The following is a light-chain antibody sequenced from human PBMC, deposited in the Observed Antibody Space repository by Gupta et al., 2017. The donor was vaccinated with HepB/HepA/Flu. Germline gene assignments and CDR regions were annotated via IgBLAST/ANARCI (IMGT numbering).Light chain of an antibody. J-gene: IGLJ2*01. CDR2: GNS. Sequence: QSVLTQPPSVSGAPGQRVTISCTGSSSNIGAGYDVHWYQQPPGTAPKPLIYGNSNRPSGVPDRFSGSKSGTSASLAITGLQAEDEADYYCQSYDRSLSGVVFGGGTKLTVL. CDR3: QSYDRSLSGVV. V-gene: IGLV1-40*01. CDR1: SSNIGAGYD.